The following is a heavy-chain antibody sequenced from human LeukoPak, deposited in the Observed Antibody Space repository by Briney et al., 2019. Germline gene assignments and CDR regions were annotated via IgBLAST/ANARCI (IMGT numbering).Heavy chain of an antibody. CDR1: GGSISSYY. V-gene: IGHV4-59*01. J-gene: IGHJ4*02. CDR2: IYYSGST. CDR3: ARSAWTYDY. D-gene: IGHD5-12*01. Sequence: PSETLSLTCTVSGGSISSYYWSWLRQPPGKGLECLGYIYYSGSTIYNASIKSRVTISVDTSKNHFSLELSSVTAADTAVYYCARSAWTYDYWGQGTLVTVSS.